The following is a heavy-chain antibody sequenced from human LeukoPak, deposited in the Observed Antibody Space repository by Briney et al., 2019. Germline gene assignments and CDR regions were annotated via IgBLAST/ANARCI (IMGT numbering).Heavy chain of an antibody. CDR1: GFTFSSYG. V-gene: IGHV3-33*01. CDR2: IWYDGTNK. D-gene: IGHD2-21*02. J-gene: IGHJ4*02. CDR3: ARIGGDRDPFDY. Sequence: GGSLRLSCAASGFTFSSYGMHWVRQAPGKGLEWVAVIWYDGTNKYYADSAKGRFTISRGNSENTLYLQMNSLRAEDTAVYYCARIGGDRDPFDYWGQGTLVTVSS.